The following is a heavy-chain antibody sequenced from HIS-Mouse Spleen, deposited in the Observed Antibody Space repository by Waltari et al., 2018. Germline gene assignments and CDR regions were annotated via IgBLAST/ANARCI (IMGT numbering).Heavy chain of an antibody. Sequence: QLQLQESGPGLVKPSETLSLTCTVSGGSISSSSYYWGWIRQPPGKGLEWIGSIYYSGSTYYNPSLKGRVTISVDTSKNQFSLTLSSVTAADTAVYYCAREIPYSSSWYDWYFDLWGRGTLVTVSS. CDR2: IYYSGST. CDR3: AREIPYSSSWYDWYFDL. CDR1: GGSISSSSYY. V-gene: IGHV4-39*07. D-gene: IGHD6-13*01. J-gene: IGHJ2*01.